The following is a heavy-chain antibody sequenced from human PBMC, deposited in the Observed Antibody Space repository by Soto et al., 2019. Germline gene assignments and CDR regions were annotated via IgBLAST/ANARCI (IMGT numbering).Heavy chain of an antibody. CDR1: GFTFSSYA. CDR3: ARDVTPDCGGDCPFDY. CDR2: IKQDGSEK. J-gene: IGHJ4*02. D-gene: IGHD2-21*02. V-gene: IGHV3-7*01. Sequence: EVQLLESGGGLVQPGGSLRLSCAASGFTFSSYAMSWVRQAPGKGLEWVANIKQDGSEKYYVDSVKGRFTISRDNARNSLYLQMNSLRAEDTAVYYCARDVTPDCGGDCPFDYWGQGTLVTVSS.